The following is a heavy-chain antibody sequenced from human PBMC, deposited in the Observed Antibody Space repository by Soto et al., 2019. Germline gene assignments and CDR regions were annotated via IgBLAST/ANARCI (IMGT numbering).Heavy chain of an antibody. CDR3: ARDLEQLAPNYYYYYGMDV. CDR1: GGTFSSYA. V-gene: IGHV1-69*01. J-gene: IGHJ6*02. Sequence: QVQLVQSGAEVKKPGSSVKVSCKASGGTFSSYAISWVRQAPGQGLEWMGGIIPIFGTANYAQKFQGRVTITADESTSTAYMELSSLRSEDTAVYYCARDLEQLAPNYYYYYGMDVWGQGTTVTVSS. D-gene: IGHD6-13*01. CDR2: IIPIFGTA.